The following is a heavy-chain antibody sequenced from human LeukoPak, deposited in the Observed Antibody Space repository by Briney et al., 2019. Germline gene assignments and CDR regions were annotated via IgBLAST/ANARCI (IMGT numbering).Heavy chain of an antibody. J-gene: IGHJ3*02. D-gene: IGHD2-2*02. CDR1: SGSISSSSHY. CDR3: ASDEGCSSTSCYKAFDI. V-gene: IGHV4-39*01. Sequence: PSETLSLTCTVSSGSISSSSHYWGWIRQPPGKGLEWIGNIYYSGSTYYNPSLKSRVTISVDTSKSQFSLKLSSVTAADTAVYYCASDEGCSSTSCYKAFDIWGQGTMVTVSS. CDR2: IYYSGST.